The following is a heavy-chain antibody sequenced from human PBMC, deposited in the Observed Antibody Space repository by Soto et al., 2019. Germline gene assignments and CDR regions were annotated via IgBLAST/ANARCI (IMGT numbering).Heavy chain of an antibody. J-gene: IGHJ4*02. CDR2: IYYSGST. V-gene: IGHV4-39*01. D-gene: IGHD1-26*01. Sequence: PSETLSLTCTVSGGSIRSSSYYWGWIRQPPGKGLEWIGSIYYSGSTYYNPSLKSRVTISVDTSKNQFSLKLSSVTAADTAVYYCARHTLGISRSRALELRYWGQGTLVTVSS. CDR3: ARHTLGISRSRALELRY. CDR1: GGSIRSSSYY.